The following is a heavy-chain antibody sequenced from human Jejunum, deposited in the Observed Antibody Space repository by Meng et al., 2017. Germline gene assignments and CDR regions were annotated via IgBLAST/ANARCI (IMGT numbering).Heavy chain of an antibody. J-gene: IGHJ4*03. CDR3: ARSREAHCSGGTCYTGDY. CDR1: GFTFSNFW. CDR2: IKHDVSDT. D-gene: IGHD2-15*01. Sequence: GESLKISCAASGFTFSNFWMTWVRQAPGKGLEWVALIKHDVSDTYHVDSVKGRFTISRDNAKSSLYLQMNSLRAEDTAVYYCARSREAHCSGGTCYTGDYWGHGTQVTVSS. V-gene: IGHV3-7*01.